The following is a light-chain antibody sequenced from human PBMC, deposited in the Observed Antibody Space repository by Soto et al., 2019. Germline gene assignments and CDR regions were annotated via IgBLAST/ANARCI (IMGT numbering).Light chain of an antibody. Sequence: DIQMTQSPSSLSASVGDRVTITCRASQSISSYLNWYQQKPGKAPKLLIYAASNLQSGVPSRFSGSGSGTDFTLTISSLQPEDFATYYCQQSYSTPPYTFGQGTKLEIK. V-gene: IGKV1-39*01. CDR3: QQSYSTPPYT. J-gene: IGKJ2*01. CDR2: AAS. CDR1: QSISSY.